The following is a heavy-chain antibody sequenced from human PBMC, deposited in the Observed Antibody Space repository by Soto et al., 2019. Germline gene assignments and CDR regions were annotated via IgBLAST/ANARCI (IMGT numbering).Heavy chain of an antibody. D-gene: IGHD3-10*01. V-gene: IGHV4-59*08. J-gene: IGHJ4*02. CDR1: GGSNSSYY. Sequence: PSETLSLTCTVSGGSNSSYYWSWIRQPPGKGLEWIGYIYYSGSTNYNPSLKSRVTISVDTSKNQFSLKLNSMTAADTAVFFFARHNYGSGSTYFDYWGQGTLVTVSS. CDR3: ARHNYGSGSTYFDY. CDR2: IYYSGST.